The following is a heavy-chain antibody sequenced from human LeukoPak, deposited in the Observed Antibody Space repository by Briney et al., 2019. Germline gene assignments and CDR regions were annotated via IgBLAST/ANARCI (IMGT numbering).Heavy chain of an antibody. CDR2: IYYSGST. Sequence: SETLSLTCTVSGGSISSSSHYWGWIRQPPGKGLEWIGSIYYSGSTYYNPSLKSRVTISVDTSKNQFSLKLSSVTAADTAVYYCARDFEYSSSFGYGGGGTLVTVSS. CDR1: GGSISSSSHY. D-gene: IGHD6-13*01. J-gene: IGHJ4*02. V-gene: IGHV4-39*07. CDR3: ARDFEYSSSFGY.